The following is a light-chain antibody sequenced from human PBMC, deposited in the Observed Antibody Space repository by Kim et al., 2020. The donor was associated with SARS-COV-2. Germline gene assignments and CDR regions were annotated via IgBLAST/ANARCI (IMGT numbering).Light chain of an antibody. CDR1: QSVSSN. CDR2: GAS. V-gene: IGKV3-15*01. J-gene: IGKJ4*01. CDR3: QQYNNWPLT. Sequence: SPGERAPRSCRASQSVSSNLAWYQQKPGQAPRLLIYGASTRATGIPARFSGSGSGTEFTLTISSLQSEDFAVYYCQQYNNWPLTFGGGTKVEIK.